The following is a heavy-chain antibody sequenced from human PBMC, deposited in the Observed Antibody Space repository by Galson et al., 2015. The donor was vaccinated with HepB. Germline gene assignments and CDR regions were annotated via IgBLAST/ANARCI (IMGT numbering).Heavy chain of an antibody. D-gene: IGHD3-3*01. CDR3: ARGPRNTIFGVTISLPHWFDP. J-gene: IGHJ5*02. CDR1: GVSFSDYH. CDR2: ISHSGNT. V-gene: IGHV4-34*01. Sequence: SETLSLTCAVYGVSFSDYHWSWVRQPPGRGLEWIGEISHSGNTKYNPSLKSRVAMSVDTSKNQFSLKLSSVTAADTAVYYCARGPRNTIFGVTISLPHWFDPRGQGTLVTVSS.